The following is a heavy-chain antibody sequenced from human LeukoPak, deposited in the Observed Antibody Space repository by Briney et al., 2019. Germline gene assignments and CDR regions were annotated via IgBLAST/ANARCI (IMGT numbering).Heavy chain of an antibody. J-gene: IGHJ4*02. Sequence: SSVKVSCKASGGTFSSYAISWVRQAPGQGLEWMGRIIPILGIANYAQKFQGRVTITADKSTSTAYMELSSLRSEDMAVYYCARDSYYSSGWYDDYWGQGTLVTVSS. CDR3: ARDSYYSSGWYDDY. CDR2: IIPILGIA. V-gene: IGHV1-69*04. CDR1: GGTFSSYA. D-gene: IGHD6-19*01.